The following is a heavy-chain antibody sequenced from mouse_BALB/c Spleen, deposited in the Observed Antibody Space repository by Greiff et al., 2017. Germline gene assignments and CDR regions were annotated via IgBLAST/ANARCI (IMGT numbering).Heavy chain of an antibody. CDR1: GFTFSSFG. D-gene: IGHD1-1*01. J-gene: IGHJ4*01. CDR2: ISSGSSTI. CDR3: ARDGSSYGAMDY. V-gene: IGHV5-17*02. Sequence: EVQRVESGGGLVQPGGSRKLSCAASGFTFSSFGMHWVRQAPEKGLEWVAYISSGSSTIYYADTVKGRFTISRDNPKNTLFLQMTSLRSEDTAMYYCARDGSSYGAMDYWGQGTSVTVSS.